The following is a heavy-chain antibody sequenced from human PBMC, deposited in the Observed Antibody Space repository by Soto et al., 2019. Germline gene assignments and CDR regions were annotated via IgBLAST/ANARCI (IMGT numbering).Heavy chain of an antibody. D-gene: IGHD3-10*01. CDR3: ERFASGNYKPLDS. V-gene: IGHV3-11*01. J-gene: IGHJ4*02. CDR2: ISTHDIT. CDR1: GFTFTDFY. Sequence: GGSLRLSCAASGFTFTDFYVTWIRQAPGKGLEWLSFISTHDITYYADSVKGRFTISRDNAKKSGYLQMNSLRADDTAVYYCERFASGNYKPLDSWGQGTLFTVSS.